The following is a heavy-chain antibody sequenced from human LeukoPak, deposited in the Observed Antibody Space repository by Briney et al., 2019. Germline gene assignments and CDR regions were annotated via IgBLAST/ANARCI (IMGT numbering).Heavy chain of an antibody. CDR3: SRGELYVY. CDR2: IYHSGST. V-gene: IGHV4-30-2*01. D-gene: IGHD3-10*01. CDR1: GGSISSGGYS. Sequence: SETLSLTCAVSGGSISSGGYSWSWIRQPPGKGLEWIGYIYHSGSTYYNPSLKSRVTISVDRSKNQFSLKLSSVTAADTAVYYCSRGELYVYWGQGTLVTVSS. J-gene: IGHJ4*02.